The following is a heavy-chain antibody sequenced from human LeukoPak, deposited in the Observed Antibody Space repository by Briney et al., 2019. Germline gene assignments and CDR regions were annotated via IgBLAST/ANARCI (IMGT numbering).Heavy chain of an antibody. Sequence: PSDTLSLTCTVSGGSISSYYWSWIRQPAGKGLEWIGRIYTSGSTNYNPSLKSRVTISVDKSKNQFSLKLSSETAADTAVYYCASLRTPGSGNKNRDYYYYMDVWGKGTTVTVSS. V-gene: IGHV4-4*07. CDR2: IYTSGST. CDR3: ASLRTPGSGNKNRDYYYYMDV. J-gene: IGHJ6*03. D-gene: IGHD3-10*01. CDR1: GGSISSYY.